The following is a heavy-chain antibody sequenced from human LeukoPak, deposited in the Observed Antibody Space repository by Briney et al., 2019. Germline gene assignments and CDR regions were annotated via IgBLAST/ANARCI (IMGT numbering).Heavy chain of an antibody. V-gene: IGHV4-59*01. D-gene: IGHD1-1*01. J-gene: IGHJ4*02. CDR3: ARDKVPGDY. Sequence: NPSETLSLTCTVSGDSISPYYWNWIRQPPGKGLEWIGYIYYTGSADYNPALKSRVTISADTSKNQFSLKLSSVTAADTAVYYCARDKVPGDYWGQGTLVTVSS. CDR1: GDSISPYY. CDR2: IYYTGSA.